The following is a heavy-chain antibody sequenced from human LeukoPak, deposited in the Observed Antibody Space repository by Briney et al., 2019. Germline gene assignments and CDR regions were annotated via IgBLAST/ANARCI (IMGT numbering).Heavy chain of an antibody. CDR1: GYTFTGYY. CDR3: AIDRNGGNLGYYFDY. V-gene: IGHV1-2*02. Sequence: ASVKVSCKASGYTFTGYYMHWVRQAPGQGLEWMGWINPNSGGTNYAQKFQGRVTMTRDTSISTAYMELSRLRSDDTAVYYCAIDRNGGNLGYYFDYWGQGTLVTVSS. CDR2: INPNSGGT. J-gene: IGHJ4*02. D-gene: IGHD4-23*01.